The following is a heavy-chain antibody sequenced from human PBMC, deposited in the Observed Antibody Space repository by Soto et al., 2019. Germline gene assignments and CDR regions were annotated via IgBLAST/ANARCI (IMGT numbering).Heavy chain of an antibody. CDR2: ISGSDGKT. J-gene: IGHJ4*02. CDR1: GFSFGSYA. D-gene: IGHD3-3*01. Sequence: GGSLRLSCAASGFSFGSYAPSWVRQAPGKGLEWVSTISGSDGKTFYADSVKGRFSISRDTSQSTLYLQMNSLRADDTAMYYCARWSYLDYWGQGTRVTVSS. V-gene: IGHV3-23*01. CDR3: ARWSYLDY.